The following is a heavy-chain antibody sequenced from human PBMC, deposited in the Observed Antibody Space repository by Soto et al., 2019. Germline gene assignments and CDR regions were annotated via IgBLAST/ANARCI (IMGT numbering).Heavy chain of an antibody. CDR1: GDSVSSPYY. CDR3: AKSDGWYAIHA. D-gene: IGHD6-19*01. Sequence: QVQLQESGPGLVKHSGTLSLTCAVSGDSVSSPYYWRWVRQPPGEGLEWIGEVFHTGTTSDNPSLRSRATISMDKSINQFSLDLRPGTAAEAAVYYGAKSDGWYAIHAWGPGTVVIVSS. V-gene: IGHV4-4*02. J-gene: IGHJ5*02. CDR2: VFHTGTT.